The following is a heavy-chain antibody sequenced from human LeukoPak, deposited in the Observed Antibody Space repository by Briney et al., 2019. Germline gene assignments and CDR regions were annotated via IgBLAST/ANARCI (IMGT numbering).Heavy chain of an antibody. Sequence: GGSLRLSCAASGFTFNSYAMHWVRQTPGKGLEWVAVISYDGSNKLYADSVKGRFTISRDSSKNTLYLQMNSLGAEDTALYYCARDISWGSTIDYWGQGTLVTVSS. CDR1: GFTFNSYA. D-gene: IGHD3-16*01. J-gene: IGHJ4*02. CDR3: ARDISWGSTIDY. CDR2: ISYDGSNK. V-gene: IGHV3-30-3*01.